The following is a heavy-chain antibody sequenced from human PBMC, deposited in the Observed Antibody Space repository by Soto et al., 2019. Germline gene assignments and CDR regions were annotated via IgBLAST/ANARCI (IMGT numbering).Heavy chain of an antibody. Sequence: PGGSLRLSCGVSGFTFRNYGMHWVRQAPGKGLEWVAVISFDGSNEYYADSVQGRFTISRDNSKNTLYLQMNSLRSEDTAVYYCAREGGYYDSSGYNDYWGQGTLVTVSS. D-gene: IGHD3-22*01. CDR2: ISFDGSNE. CDR3: AREGGYYDSSGYNDY. V-gene: IGHV3-30*03. CDR1: GFTFRNYG. J-gene: IGHJ4*02.